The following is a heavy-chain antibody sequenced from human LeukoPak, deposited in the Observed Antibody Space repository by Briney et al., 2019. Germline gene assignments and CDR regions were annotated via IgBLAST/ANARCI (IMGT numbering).Heavy chain of an antibody. D-gene: IGHD2-2*02. Sequence: GGSLRLSCAASGFTFSSYAMSWVRQAPGKGLEWVSAISGSGGSTYYADPVKGRFTISRDNSKNTLYLQMNSLRAEDTAVYYCAKVGGGYQLLYDYFDYWGQGTLVTVSS. V-gene: IGHV3-23*01. J-gene: IGHJ4*02. CDR2: ISGSGGST. CDR1: GFTFSSYA. CDR3: AKVGGGYQLLYDYFDY.